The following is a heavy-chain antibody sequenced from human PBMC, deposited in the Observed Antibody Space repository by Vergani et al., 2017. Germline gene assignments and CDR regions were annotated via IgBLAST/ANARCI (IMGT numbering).Heavy chain of an antibody. CDR2: ISGSGVSA. Sequence: EVQLLESGGGLVQPGGSLRLTCAASEFTFSNYAMNWVRQAPGKGLEWVSGISGSGVSAYYTDSVKGRFTISRDNSKDTLNLQMNSLRVEATAIYYCAKARDPNCKASNCSSYYYGLDLWGQGTTVTVSS. D-gene: IGHD1-26*01. V-gene: IGHV3-23*01. CDR1: EFTFSNYA. CDR3: AKARDPNCKASNCSSYYYGLDL. J-gene: IGHJ6*02.